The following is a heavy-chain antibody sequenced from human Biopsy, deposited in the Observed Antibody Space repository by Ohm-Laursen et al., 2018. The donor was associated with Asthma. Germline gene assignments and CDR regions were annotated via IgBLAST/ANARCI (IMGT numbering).Heavy chain of an antibody. Sequence: SLRLSCAASGFNFKTYGMHWVRQAPGKGLEWVSVIYSGGTSHTADSGRGRFTISRDYSKNTLYLQMHSLRAEDTAVYYCARGDSSNWSHYYFDYWGQGTLVTVSS. CDR3: ARGDSSNWSHYYFDY. CDR1: GFNFKTYG. V-gene: IGHV3-53*01. D-gene: IGHD3-22*01. CDR2: IYSGGTS. J-gene: IGHJ4*02.